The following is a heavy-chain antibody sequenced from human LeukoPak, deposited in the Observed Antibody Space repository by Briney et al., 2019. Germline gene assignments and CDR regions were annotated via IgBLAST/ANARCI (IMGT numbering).Heavy chain of an antibody. CDR2: ISYDGSNK. CDR1: GFTLSSYG. V-gene: IGHV3-30*18. CDR3: AKSPNRMWLVLV. D-gene: IGHD6-19*01. J-gene: IGHJ4*02. Sequence: HPGGSLRLSCAASGFTLSSYGMHWVRQAPGKGLEWVAVISYDGSNKYYADSVKGRFTISRDNSKNTLYLQMNSLRAEDTAVYYCAKSPNRMWLVLVWGQGTLVTVSS.